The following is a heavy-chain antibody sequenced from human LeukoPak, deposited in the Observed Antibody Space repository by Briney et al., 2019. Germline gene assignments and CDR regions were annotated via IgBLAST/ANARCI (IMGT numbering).Heavy chain of an antibody. CDR1: GGSISSYY. D-gene: IGHD5-18*01. CDR3: ARVCYSYGFLDHFDY. J-gene: IGHJ4*02. Sequence: SETLSLTCTVSGGSISSYYWSWIRQPPGKGLEWSGYIYYSGSTNYNPSLKSRVTISVDTSKNQFSLKLSSVTAADTAVFYCARVCYSYGFLDHFDYWGQGTLVTVSS. V-gene: IGHV4-59*01. CDR2: IYYSGST.